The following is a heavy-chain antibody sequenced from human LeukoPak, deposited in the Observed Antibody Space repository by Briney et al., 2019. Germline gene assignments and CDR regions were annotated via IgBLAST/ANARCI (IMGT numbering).Heavy chain of an antibody. CDR3: AKDFPHYYESSHGMDA. D-gene: IGHD3-22*01. V-gene: IGHV3-48*03. J-gene: IGHJ6*02. CDR1: GFSFGGYE. CDR2: ISTTGSTV. Sequence: GGSLRLSCAASGFSFGGYEMNWVRQAPGKGLEWVSYISTTGSTVYYADSVEGRFAISRDNAKNLLYLQMNSLRAEDAAVYYCAKDFPHYYESSHGMDAWGQGTTVTVSS.